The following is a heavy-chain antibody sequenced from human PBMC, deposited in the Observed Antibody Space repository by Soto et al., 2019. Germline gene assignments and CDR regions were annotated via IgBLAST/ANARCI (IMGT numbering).Heavy chain of an antibody. V-gene: IGHV1-18*01. CDR3: ARESSSSCHDY. D-gene: IGHD6-13*01. Sequence: ASVKLSCEASGYTFTSYAISWVRQAPGQGLEWMGWVSAYNGNTNYAQKLQGRVTMTTDTSTSTAYMELRSLRSDDTAVYYCARESSSSCHDYWGQGTLVTVSS. J-gene: IGHJ4*02. CDR1: GYTFTSYA. CDR2: VSAYNGNT.